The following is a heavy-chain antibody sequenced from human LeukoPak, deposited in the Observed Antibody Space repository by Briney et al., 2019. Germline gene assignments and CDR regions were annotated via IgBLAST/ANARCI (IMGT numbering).Heavy chain of an antibody. D-gene: IGHD6-19*01. Sequence: SETLSLTCTVSGDSVSNYYWSWIRQPPGKGLEWIGYIYYSGTTNYNPSLKSRVTLSVDTSKNQFSLKLSSVTAADTAVYYCARNREGRGWYRWYFDLWGRGTLVTVSS. CDR1: GDSVSNYY. CDR3: ARNREGRGWYRWYFDL. V-gene: IGHV4-59*02. CDR2: IYYSGTT. J-gene: IGHJ2*01.